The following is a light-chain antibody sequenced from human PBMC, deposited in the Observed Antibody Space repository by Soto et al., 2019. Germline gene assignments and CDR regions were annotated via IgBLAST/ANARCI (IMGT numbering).Light chain of an antibody. V-gene: IGKV3-15*01. CDR1: QSVSSN. CDR2: GAS. J-gene: IGKJ1*01. CDR3: QQYNNWPPVT. Sequence: EIVLTQSPNTLSLSPGERATLSCRASQSVSSNLAWYQQKPGQAPRLLIYGASTRATGIPARFSGSGSGTEFTLTISSLQSEDFAVYYGQQYNNWPPVTFGQGTKVDIK.